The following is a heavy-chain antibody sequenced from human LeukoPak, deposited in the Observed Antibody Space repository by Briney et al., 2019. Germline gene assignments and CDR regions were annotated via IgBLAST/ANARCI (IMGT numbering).Heavy chain of an antibody. CDR2: IKSDGSRT. CDR1: GFTFSNYW. Sequence: GGSLRLSCAASGFTFSNYWMHWVRQAPGKGLVWVSRIKSDGSRTDYADSVKGRFTISRDNAKNTLHLQMNSLRAEDTAVYYCARELPFDCWGQGTLVTVSS. J-gene: IGHJ4*02. D-gene: IGHD2-15*01. V-gene: IGHV3-74*01. CDR3: ARELPFDC.